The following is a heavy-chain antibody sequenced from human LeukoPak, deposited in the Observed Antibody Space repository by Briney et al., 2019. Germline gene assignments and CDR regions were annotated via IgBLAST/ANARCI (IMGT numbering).Heavy chain of an antibody. V-gene: IGHV3-23*01. J-gene: IGHJ4*02. CDR1: GITFSSYA. D-gene: IGHD3-3*01. CDR3: AKDTYYDDVG. CDR2: ISGSGGST. Sequence: GSLRLSCAASGITFSSYAMNLVRPAPGKGLEWVSAISGSGGSTYYADSVKGRFTISRDNSKNTLYLQMNSLRAEDTAVYYCAKDTYYDDVGWGQGTLVTVSS.